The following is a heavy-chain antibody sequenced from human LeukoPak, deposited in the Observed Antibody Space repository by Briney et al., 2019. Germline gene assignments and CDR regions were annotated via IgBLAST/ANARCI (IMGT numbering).Heavy chain of an antibody. J-gene: IGHJ6*03. CDR1: GYSISSGYY. CDR3: ARQGPYYGSGSYFRKNYYYYYYMDV. V-gene: IGHV4-38-2*02. Sequence: ASETLSLTCTVSGYSISSGYYWGWIRQPPGKGLEWIGSIYHSGRTKYNPSLKSPVTISVDTSKNQFSLKLSSVTAADTAVYYCARQGPYYGSGSYFRKNYYYYYYMDVWGKGTTVTISS. CDR2: IYHSGRT. D-gene: IGHD3-10*01.